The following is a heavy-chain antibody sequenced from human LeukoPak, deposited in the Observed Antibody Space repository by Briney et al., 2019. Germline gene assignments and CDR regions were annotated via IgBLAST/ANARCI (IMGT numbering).Heavy chain of an antibody. CDR3: AKGYSSGWSAGDY. CDR1: GFTFSSYA. V-gene: IGHV3-23*01. J-gene: IGHJ4*02. D-gene: IGHD6-19*01. Sequence: GGSLRLSCVASGFTFSSYAMSWVRQAPGKGLEWVSTFNGSGGSIYYADSVKGRFTISRDNSKNTLYLQMNSLRVDDTAVYYCAKGYSSGWSAGDYWGRGTPVTISS. CDR2: FNGSGGSI.